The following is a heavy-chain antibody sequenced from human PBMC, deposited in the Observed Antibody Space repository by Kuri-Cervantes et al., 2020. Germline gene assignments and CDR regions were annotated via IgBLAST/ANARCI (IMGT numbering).Heavy chain of an antibody. CDR2: INHSGST. J-gene: IGHJ4*02. CDR3: ASLTVTTGRDFDY. Sequence: SETLSLTCAVYGGSFSGYYWSWIRQPPGKGLEWIGEINHSGSTNYNPSLKSRVTISADTSKNQFSLKLSSVTAADTAVYYCASLTVTTGRDFDYWGQGTLVTVSS. CDR1: GGSFSGYY. V-gene: IGHV4-34*01. D-gene: IGHD4-17*01.